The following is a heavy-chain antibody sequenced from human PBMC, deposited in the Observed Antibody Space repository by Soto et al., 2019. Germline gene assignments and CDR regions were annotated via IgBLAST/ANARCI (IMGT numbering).Heavy chain of an antibody. Sequence: QVQLVQSGAEVKKPGSSVKVSCKASGGTFSNYAISWVRQAPGQGLEWMGGIIPISGTANYAQKFQGRVTITAGEFTSTAFMGLGSPRTEDKAVYYCARSQGSSTSLEIYYYYYYGMDVWGQGTTVTVSS. CDR2: IIPISGTA. CDR3: ARSQGSSTSLEIYYYYYYGMDV. J-gene: IGHJ6*02. CDR1: GGTFSNYA. V-gene: IGHV1-69*01. D-gene: IGHD2-2*01.